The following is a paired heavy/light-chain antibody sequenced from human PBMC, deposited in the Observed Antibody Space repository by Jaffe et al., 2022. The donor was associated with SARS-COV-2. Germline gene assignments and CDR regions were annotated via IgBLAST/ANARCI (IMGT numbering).Heavy chain of an antibody. Sequence: EVQLLESGGGLVQPGGSLRLSCAASGFTFSSYAMSWVRQAPGKGLEWVSAISGSGGSTYYADSVKGRFTISRDNSKNTLYLQMNSLRAEDTAVYYCAKEADILTGYFEGCFFDYWGQGTLVTVSS. CDR2: ISGSGGST. CDR3: AKEADILTGYFEGCFFDY. CDR1: GFTFSSYA. J-gene: IGHJ4*02. D-gene: IGHD3-9*01. V-gene: IGHV3-23*01.
Light chain of an antibody. Sequence: DIQMTQSPSTLSASVGDRVTITCRASQSISSWLAWYQQKPGKAPKLLIYKASSLESGVPSRFSGSGSGTEFTLTISSLQPDDFATYYCQQYNSYSRWTFGQGTKLEIK. V-gene: IGKV1-5*03. CDR2: KAS. J-gene: IGKJ2*02. CDR3: QQYNSYSRWT. CDR1: QSISSW.